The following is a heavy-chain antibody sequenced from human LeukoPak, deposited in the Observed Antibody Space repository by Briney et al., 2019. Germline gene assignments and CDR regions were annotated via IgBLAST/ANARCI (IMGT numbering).Heavy chain of an antibody. Sequence: PGRSLRLSCAASGFTFSSYGVHWVRQAPGKGLEWVAVISYDGSNKYYADSAKGRFTISRDNSKNTLYLPMNSLRAEDTAVYYCAKDPGSSGWIGDYYYYYYGMDVWGKGTTVTVSS. CDR3: AKDPGSSGWIGDYYYYYYGMDV. CDR1: GFTFSSYG. D-gene: IGHD6-19*01. V-gene: IGHV3-30*18. J-gene: IGHJ6*04. CDR2: ISYDGSNK.